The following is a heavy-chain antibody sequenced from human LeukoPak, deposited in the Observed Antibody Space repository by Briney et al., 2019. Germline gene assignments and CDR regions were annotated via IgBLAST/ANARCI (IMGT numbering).Heavy chain of an antibody. CDR2: ITSSGHII. CDR1: KFTFSNYG. V-gene: IGHV3-48*01. CDR3: ARDPGGDTAVGTFDS. Sequence: PGGSLRLSCAASKFTFSNYGMSWVRQAPGKGPEWVSYITSSGHIIYYADSVKGRFTISRDNVINSLYLQMNSLRPEDTAVYYCARDPGGDTAVGTFDSWGQGALVTVSS. D-gene: IGHD5-18*01. J-gene: IGHJ4*02.